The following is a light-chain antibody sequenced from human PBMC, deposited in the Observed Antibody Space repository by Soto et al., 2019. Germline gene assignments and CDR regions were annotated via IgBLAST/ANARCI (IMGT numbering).Light chain of an antibody. CDR2: AAS. CDR1: QGINNH. J-gene: IGKJ4*01. Sequence: QMTQSPSSLSASVGDRVTITCRASQGINNHLAWFQQKPGKVPKVLIYAASTLQSGVPSRFSGSGSGTDFTLTSSSLQNEDVATYYGQNYNSARPGGTFGGGTKVEIK. CDR3: QNYNSARPGGT. V-gene: IGKV1-27*01.